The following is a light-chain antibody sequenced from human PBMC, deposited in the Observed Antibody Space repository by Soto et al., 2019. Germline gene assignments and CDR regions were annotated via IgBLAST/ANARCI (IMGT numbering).Light chain of an antibody. CDR2: DAS. CDR1: QSVSSY. V-gene: IGKV3-11*01. CDR3: QQRSKWPPWT. J-gene: IGKJ1*01. Sequence: EIVLTQSPATLSLSPGERATLSCRASQSVSSYLAWYQQKPGQAPRLLIYDASNRATGIPARFSGSGSGTDFTLTIIILEPEDFAGYYCQQRSKWPPWTFGHGTKVEIK.